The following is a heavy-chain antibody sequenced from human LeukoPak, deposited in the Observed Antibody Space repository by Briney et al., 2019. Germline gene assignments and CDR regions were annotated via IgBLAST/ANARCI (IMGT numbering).Heavy chain of an antibody. D-gene: IGHD6-19*01. CDR2: IWYDGSNK. Sequence: GGSLRLSCAASGFAFSSYGMPWVRQAPGKGLEWVAVIWYDGSNKYYADSVKGRFTISRDNSKNTLYLQMNSLRAEDTAVYYCAKDLAAVADFFDYWGQGTLVTVSS. V-gene: IGHV3-33*06. CDR3: AKDLAAVADFFDY. CDR1: GFAFSSYG. J-gene: IGHJ4*02.